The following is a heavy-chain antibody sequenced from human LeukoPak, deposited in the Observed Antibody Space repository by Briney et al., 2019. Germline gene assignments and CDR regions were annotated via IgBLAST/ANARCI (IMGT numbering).Heavy chain of an antibody. CDR1: GGSISSYY. J-gene: IGHJ4*02. V-gene: IGHV4-59*01. D-gene: IGHD3-9*01. CDR2: IYYSGST. CDR3: ARARYFDWFSFYFDY. Sequence: SETLSLTCTVSGGSISSYYWSWIRQAPGKGLEWIGYIYYSGSTNYNPSLKSRVTISVDTATNQFSLRLSSVTAADTAVYYCARARYFDWFSFYFDYWGQGTLVTVSS.